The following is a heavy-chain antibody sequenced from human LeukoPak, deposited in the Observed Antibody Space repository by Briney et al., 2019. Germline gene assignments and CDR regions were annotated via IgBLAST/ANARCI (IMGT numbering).Heavy chain of an antibody. CDR3: ARDPRGYSYGYLDY. CDR1: GFTFSSYS. Sequence: GGSLRLSCAASGFTFSSYSMTWVRQAPGKGLEWVSSISSSSSYIYYADSVKGRFTISRDNAKNSLYLQMNSPRAEDTAVYYCARDPRGYSYGYLDYWGQGTLVTVSS. J-gene: IGHJ4*02. D-gene: IGHD5-18*01. V-gene: IGHV3-21*01. CDR2: ISSSSSYI.